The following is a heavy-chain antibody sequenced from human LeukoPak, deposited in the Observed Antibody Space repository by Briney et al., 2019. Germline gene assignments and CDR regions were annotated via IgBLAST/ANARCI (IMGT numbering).Heavy chain of an antibody. CDR1: GYTFTGYY. D-gene: IGHD3-10*01. CDR2: INPNSGGT. J-gene: IGHJ4*02. V-gene: IGHV1-2*02. CDR3: ARGISRSYGSGTSQNY. Sequence: GASVKVSCKASGYTFTGYYMYWVRQAPGQGLEWMGWINPNSGGTNYAQKFQGRVTMTRDTSISTAYMELSSLKSDDTAVYYCARGISRSYGSGTSQNYWGQGTLVTVSS.